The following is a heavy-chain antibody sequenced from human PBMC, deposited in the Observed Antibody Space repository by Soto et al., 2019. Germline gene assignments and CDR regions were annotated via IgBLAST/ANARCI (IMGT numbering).Heavy chain of an antibody. D-gene: IGHD3-22*01. Sequence: QVQLVESGGGVVQPGRSLRLSCAASGFTFSSYGMHWVRQAPGKGLEWVAVIWYDGSNKYYADSVKGRFTISRDNSKNTLYLQMNSLRAEDTAVYSCARDSPWQYYDSSGYPDYWGQGTLVTVSS. CDR1: GFTFSSYG. CDR3: ARDSPWQYYDSSGYPDY. V-gene: IGHV3-33*01. CDR2: IWYDGSNK. J-gene: IGHJ4*02.